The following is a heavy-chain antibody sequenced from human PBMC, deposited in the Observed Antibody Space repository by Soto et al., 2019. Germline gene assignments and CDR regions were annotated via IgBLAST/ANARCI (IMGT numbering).Heavy chain of an antibody. D-gene: IGHD4-17*01. V-gene: IGHV3-23*01. CDR1: GFTFSSYA. CDR3: AKDSRRTAYGDYAGAYFDY. J-gene: IGHJ4*02. CDR2: ISGSGGST. Sequence: GGSLRLSCAASGFTFSSYAMSWVRQAPGKGLEWVSAISGSGGSTYYADSVKGRFTISRDNSKNTLYLQMNSLRAEDTAVYYCAKDSRRTAYGDYAGAYFDYWGQGTLVTVSS.